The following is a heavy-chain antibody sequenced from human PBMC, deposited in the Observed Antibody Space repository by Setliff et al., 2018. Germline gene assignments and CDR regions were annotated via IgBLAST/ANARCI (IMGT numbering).Heavy chain of an antibody. J-gene: IGHJ6*03. D-gene: IGHD6-6*01. CDR1: GGSISSGTYY. Sequence: SETLSLTCTVSGGSISSGTYYWSWIRQHPGKGLEWIGFIFYSGDTKSNPSLKGRATLSIDASKKQFSLKLTSVTAADTAVYYCARAGLAGRTSSYYYYYYMDVWGKGTTVTVSS. V-gene: IGHV4-61*01. CDR2: IFYSGDT. CDR3: ARAGLAGRTSSYYYYYYMDV.